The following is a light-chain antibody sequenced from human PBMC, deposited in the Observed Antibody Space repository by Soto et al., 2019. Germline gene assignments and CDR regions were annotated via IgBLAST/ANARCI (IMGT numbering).Light chain of an antibody. CDR1: QSVSNNY. CDR3: QQRSNWPLT. Sequence: EIVLTQSPGTLSLCPGERATLSCRASQSVSNNYLAWYQQKPGQAPRLLIYDASNRATGIPARFSGSGSGTDFTLTISSLEPEDFAVYYCQQRSNWPLTFGGGTKVDIK. CDR2: DAS. J-gene: IGKJ4*01. V-gene: IGKV3-11*01.